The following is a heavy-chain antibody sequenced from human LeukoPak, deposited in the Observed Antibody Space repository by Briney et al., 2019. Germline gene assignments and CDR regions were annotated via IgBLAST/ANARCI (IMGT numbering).Heavy chain of an antibody. Sequence: GGSLRLSRAASGFTFSIYSINWVRQAPGKGLEWVSYISSSSSTIYYADSVRGRFTISRDNAKNSLYLQMNSLRAEDTAVYYCATDYYGDYSFQHWGQGTLVIVSS. CDR1: GFTFSIYS. CDR3: ATDYYGDYSFQH. J-gene: IGHJ1*01. V-gene: IGHV3-48*01. CDR2: ISSSSSTI. D-gene: IGHD4-17*01.